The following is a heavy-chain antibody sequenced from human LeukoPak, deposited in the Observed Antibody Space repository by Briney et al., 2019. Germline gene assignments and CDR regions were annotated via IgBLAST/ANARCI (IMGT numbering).Heavy chain of an antibody. CDR2: MWYDGSTK. D-gene: IGHD3-10*01. CDR1: GFTFSSYG. Sequence: PGGSLRLSCAASGFTFSSYGMHWVRQAPGKGLEWVAVMWYDGSTKYYADSVKGRFTISRDNSKNTLYLQLNSLRAEDTAVYYCAKGPSRSGSYYSDVDYWGQGTLVTVSS. J-gene: IGHJ4*02. V-gene: IGHV3-33*06. CDR3: AKGPSRSGSYYSDVDY.